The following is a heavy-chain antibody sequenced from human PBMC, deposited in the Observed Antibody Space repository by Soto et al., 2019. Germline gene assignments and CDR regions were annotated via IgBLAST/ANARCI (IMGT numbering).Heavy chain of an antibody. V-gene: IGHV3-7*01. CDR3: ATEPTYRPEPPPG. CDR1: GFTFSSYW. CDR2: IKQDGSDK. J-gene: IGHJ3*01. Sequence: PGGSLRLSCAASGFTFSSYWMSWVRQAPGRGLEWVANIKQDGSDKYYVDSVKGRFTISRDNAKNSLYLQMNSLRAEDTAIYYCATEPTYRPEPPPGWGQGTMVTVSS.